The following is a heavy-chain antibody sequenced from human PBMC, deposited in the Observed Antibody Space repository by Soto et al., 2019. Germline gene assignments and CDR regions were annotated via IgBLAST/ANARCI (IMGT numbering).Heavy chain of an antibody. J-gene: IGHJ5*02. Sequence: QVQLVQSGAEVKKPGSSVKVSCKASGGTFSSYAISWVRQAPGQGLEWMGGIIPIFGTANYAQKFQGRVTITADESTSTDNMELSRLRSEATAVYYCARLQSQRYCSSTSCYTLGGPLLNWFDPWGQGTLVTVSS. D-gene: IGHD2-2*02. CDR3: ARLQSQRYCSSTSCYTLGGPLLNWFDP. CDR1: GGTFSSYA. CDR2: IIPIFGTA. V-gene: IGHV1-69*01.